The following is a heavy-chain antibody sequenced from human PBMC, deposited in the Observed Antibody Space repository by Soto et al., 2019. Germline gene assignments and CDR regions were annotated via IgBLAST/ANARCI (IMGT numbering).Heavy chain of an antibody. V-gene: IGHV1-2*02. CDR1: RYTFTCYY. Sequence: SVKGACQASRYTFTCYYMHPARQTPGHALASMGCINPNSGGTNYAQKFQGSVPTTRDTSISTAYMELSRLRSDDTAVYYCARDIVVVAATGYYYYYGMDVWGQGITVPVYS. CDR3: ARDIVVVAATGYYYYYGMDV. J-gene: IGHJ6*01. CDR2: INPNSGGT. D-gene: IGHD2-15*01.